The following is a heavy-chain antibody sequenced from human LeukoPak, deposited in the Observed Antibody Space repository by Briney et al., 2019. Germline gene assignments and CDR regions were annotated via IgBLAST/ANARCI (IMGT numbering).Heavy chain of an antibody. D-gene: IGHD6-13*01. CDR3: ARSGEQQLVRGSWFDP. CDR2: ISSSSSYI. CDR1: GFTFSSYS. V-gene: IGHV3-21*01. Sequence: GGSLRLSCAASGFTFSSYSMNWVRQAPGKGLEWVSSISSSSSYIYYADSVKGRFTISRDNAKNSLYLQMNSLRAEDTAVYYCARSGEQQLVRGSWFDPWGQGTLVTVSS. J-gene: IGHJ5*02.